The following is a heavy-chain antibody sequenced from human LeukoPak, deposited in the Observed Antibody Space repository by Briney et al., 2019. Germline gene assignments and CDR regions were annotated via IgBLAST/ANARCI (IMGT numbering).Heavy chain of an antibody. CDR3: ARDSMRAAAGRDAFDI. Sequence: SETLPLTCTVSGGSISSYYWSWIRQPPGKGLEWIGYIYYSGSTNYNPSLKSRVTISVDTSQNQFSLKLSSVTAADTAVYYCARDSMRAAAGRDAFDIWGQGTMVTVSS. CDR1: GGSISSYY. D-gene: IGHD6-13*01. V-gene: IGHV4-59*01. J-gene: IGHJ3*02. CDR2: IYYSGST.